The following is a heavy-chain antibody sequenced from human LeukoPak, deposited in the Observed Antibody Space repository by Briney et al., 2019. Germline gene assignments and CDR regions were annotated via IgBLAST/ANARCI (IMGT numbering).Heavy chain of an antibody. Sequence: GGSLRLSCTASGFIFSTYWMHWVRQAPGKGLEWVSVIYSGGSTYYADSVKGRFTISRDNSKNTLFLQMNSLRAEDTAVYYCARYLYYYGSSGYENRYFDYWGQGTLVTVSS. CDR2: IYSGGST. V-gene: IGHV3-53*01. CDR3: ARYLYYYGSSGYENRYFDY. J-gene: IGHJ4*02. D-gene: IGHD3-22*01. CDR1: GFIFSTYW.